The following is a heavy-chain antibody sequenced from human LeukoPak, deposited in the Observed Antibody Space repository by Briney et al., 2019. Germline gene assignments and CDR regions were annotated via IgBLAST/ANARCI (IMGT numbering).Heavy chain of an antibody. V-gene: IGHV1-18*01. J-gene: IGHJ4*02. CDR3: ARLYYDILTGYYSYFDY. CDR1: GYTFTSYG. CDR2: ISAYNGNT. D-gene: IGHD3-9*01. Sequence: ASVKVSCKASGYTFTSYGISWVRQAPGQGLEWMGWISAYNGNTNYAQKLQGRVTMTTDTSTSTAYTELRSLRSDDTAVYYCARLYYDILTGYYSYFDYWGQGTLVTVSS.